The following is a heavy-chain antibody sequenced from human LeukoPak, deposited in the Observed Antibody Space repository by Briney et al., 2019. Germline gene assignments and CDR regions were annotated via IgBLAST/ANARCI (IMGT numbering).Heavy chain of an antibody. V-gene: IGHV1-69*04. J-gene: IGHJ5*02. Sequence: ASVKVSCKASGGTFISYAISWVRQAPGQGLEWMGRIIPILGIANYAQKFQGRVTITADKSTSTAYMELSSLRSEDTAVYYCARLSDYYGSGSYYKIPQYNWFDPWGQGTLVTVSS. CDR1: GGTFISYA. CDR2: IIPILGIA. D-gene: IGHD3-10*01. CDR3: ARLSDYYGSGSYYKIPQYNWFDP.